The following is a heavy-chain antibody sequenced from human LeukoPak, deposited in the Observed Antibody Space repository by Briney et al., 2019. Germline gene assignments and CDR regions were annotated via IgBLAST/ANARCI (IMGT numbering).Heavy chain of an antibody. CDR3: ARSSIAAAGD. CDR2: ISSSSSTI. J-gene: IGHJ4*02. D-gene: IGHD6-13*01. V-gene: IGHV3-48*01. CDR1: GITFREHS. Sequence: GGSLRLSCVASGITFREHSMNWLRQAPGKGLEWVSYISSSSSTIYYADSVKGRFTISRDNAKNSLYLQMNSLRAEDTAVYYCARSSIAAAGDWGQGTLVTVSS.